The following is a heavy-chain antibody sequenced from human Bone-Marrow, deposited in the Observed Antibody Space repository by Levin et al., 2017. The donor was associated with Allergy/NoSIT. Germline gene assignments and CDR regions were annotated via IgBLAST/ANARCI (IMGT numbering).Heavy chain of an antibody. J-gene: IGHJ4*02. D-gene: IGHD3-22*01. CDR3: GKDVSHYDTSGYIDY. V-gene: IGHV3-9*01. Sequence: PGGSLRLSCAASGFNFGDHAMHWVRQGPGKGLQWVSGISWNGAIIGYAGSLKGRFTISRDNAKNSLYLEIYSLRPEDTAFYYCGKDVSHYDTSGYIDYWGQGTLVTVSS. CDR1: GFNFGDHA. CDR2: ISWNGAII.